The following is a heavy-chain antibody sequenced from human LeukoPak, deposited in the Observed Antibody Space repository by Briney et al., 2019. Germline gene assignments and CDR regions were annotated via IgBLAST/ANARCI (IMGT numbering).Heavy chain of an antibody. CDR1: GFTFNLAW. Sequence: GGSLSLSCAPSGFTFNLAWMSWVRQAPGKGLEWVGRIKRNTQGATTDYAAAVKGRFTISRDDSKNTLYLQMNSLEIEDTGVYYCTTHPGYESYWGQGTLVTVSS. CDR2: IKRNTQGATT. V-gene: IGHV3-15*01. D-gene: IGHD2-15*01. CDR3: TTHPGYESY. J-gene: IGHJ4*02.